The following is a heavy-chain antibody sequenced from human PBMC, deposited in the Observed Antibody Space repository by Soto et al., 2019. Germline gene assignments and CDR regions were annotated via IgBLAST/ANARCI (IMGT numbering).Heavy chain of an antibody. J-gene: IGHJ6*02. CDR1: GGSITNYY. V-gene: IGHV4-59*08. CDR3: ARHGFGPLHGRVDV. D-gene: IGHD3-10*01. CDR2: INYDGYS. Sequence: QVQLQESGPGLVKPSETLSLTCTVSGGSITNYYCSWFRQPPGKGLEWIGYINYDGYSAYNLSLKXXVXVSMDASKTQFSLMLESVTATDTAVYYCARHGFGPLHGRVDVWGPGTTVIVSS.